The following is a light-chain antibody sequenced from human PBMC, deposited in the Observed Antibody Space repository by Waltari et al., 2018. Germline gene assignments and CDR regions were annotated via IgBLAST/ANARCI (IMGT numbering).Light chain of an antibody. CDR3: QQYNSYSMYT. CDR1: QSISSW. CDR2: DDS. Sequence: DIQMTQSPSTLSASVGDRVTITCRASQSISSWLAWYQQKPGKAPKLLIYDDSIWESGVPSRFSGSGSWTEFTLTISSLQPDDFATYYCQQYNSYSMYTFGQGTKLEIK. V-gene: IGKV1-5*01. J-gene: IGKJ2*01.